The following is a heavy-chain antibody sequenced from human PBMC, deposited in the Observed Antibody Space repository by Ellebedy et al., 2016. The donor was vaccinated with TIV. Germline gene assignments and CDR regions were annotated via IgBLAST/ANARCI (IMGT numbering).Heavy chain of an antibody. CDR2: IHPIDSET. J-gene: IGHJ4*02. CDR3: GRGRYYYGSGSYSNTYFDY. D-gene: IGHD3-10*01. CDR1: GYIFTNYW. Sequence: GESLKISCKGSGYIFTNYWIGWVRQMPGKGLEWMGIIHPIDSETRYSASFQGQLTISADKSISTAYLQWSSLKASDTAMYYCGRGRYYYGSGSYSNTYFDYWGQGTLVAVSS. V-gene: IGHV5-51*01.